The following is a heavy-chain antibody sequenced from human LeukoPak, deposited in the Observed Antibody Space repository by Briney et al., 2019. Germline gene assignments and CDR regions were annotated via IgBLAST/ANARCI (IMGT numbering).Heavy chain of an antibody. CDR3: ARGDIVVVPAAFPFDY. CDR1: GYTFTSYG. Sequence: ASVKVSCKASGYTFTSYGISWVRQAPGQGLEWMGWISAYNGNTNYAQKLQGRVTMTTDTSTSTAYMELRSLRSDDTAVYYCARGDIVVVPAAFPFDYWGQGTLVTVSS. D-gene: IGHD2-2*01. V-gene: IGHV1-18*01. CDR2: ISAYNGNT. J-gene: IGHJ4*02.